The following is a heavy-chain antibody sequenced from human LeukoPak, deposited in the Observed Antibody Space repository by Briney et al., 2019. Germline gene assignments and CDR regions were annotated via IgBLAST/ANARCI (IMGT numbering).Heavy chain of an antibody. D-gene: IGHD3-9*01. CDR3: ARGRPSTYFDSRRFWFDP. V-gene: IGHV4-34*01. CDR2: INHSGST. CDR1: GGSFSGYY. J-gene: IGHJ5*02. Sequence: SETLSLTCAVYGGSFSGYYWSWIRQPPGKGLEWIGEINHSGSTNYNPSLKSRVTISVDTSKNQFSLKLSSVTAADTAVYYCARGRPSTYFDSRRFWFDPWGQGTLVTVSS.